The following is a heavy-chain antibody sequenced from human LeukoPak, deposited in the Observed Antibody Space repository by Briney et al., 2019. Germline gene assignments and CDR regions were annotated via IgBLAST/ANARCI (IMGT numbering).Heavy chain of an antibody. Sequence: GGSLRLSCAASGFTFSSWSMSWVRQAPGKGLEWVAYISSISSTIYYADSVKGRFTISRDNAKKSLHLQMNSLRDEDTAVYYCARDGRPLDYWGQGTLVTVSS. CDR2: ISSISSTI. J-gene: IGHJ4*02. V-gene: IGHV3-48*02. CDR1: GFTFSSWS. CDR3: ARDGRPLDY.